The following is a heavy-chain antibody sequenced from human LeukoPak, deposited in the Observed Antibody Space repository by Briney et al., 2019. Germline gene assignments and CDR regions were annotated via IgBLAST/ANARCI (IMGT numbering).Heavy chain of an antibody. CDR2: ISGSGGST. CDR3: AKGSSSWYLYLDY. CDR1: GFTFSSYA. D-gene: IGHD6-13*01. J-gene: IGHJ4*02. Sequence: GGSLRLSCAASGFTFSSYAMSWVRQAPGKGLEWVSAISGSGGSTYYADSVKGRFTISRDNSKNALYLQMNSLRAEDTAVYYCAKGSSSWYLYLDYWGQGTLVTVSS. V-gene: IGHV3-23*01.